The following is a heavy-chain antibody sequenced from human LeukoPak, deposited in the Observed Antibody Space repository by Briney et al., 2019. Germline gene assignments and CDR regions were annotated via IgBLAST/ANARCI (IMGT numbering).Heavy chain of an antibody. V-gene: IGHV4-59*01. CDR3: ARDRSRGSYLRPNYDYGMDV. D-gene: IGHD1-26*01. CDR2: MYNVGST. Sequence: NPSETLSLTSTVSSVSISRYYWIWLRPRPRPEQSCSLDMYNVGSTNYNPSLKSRVIISVDTSKNQFSLNLSSVTAADTAVYYCARDRSRGSYLRPNYDYGMDVWGQGTTVTVSS. J-gene: IGHJ6*02. CDR1: SVSISRYY.